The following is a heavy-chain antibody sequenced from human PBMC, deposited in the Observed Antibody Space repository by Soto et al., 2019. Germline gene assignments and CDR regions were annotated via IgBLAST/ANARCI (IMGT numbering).Heavy chain of an antibody. CDR2: INAGNGNT. Sequence: ASVKVSCKASGYTFTSYAMHWVRQAPGQRLEWMGWINAGNGNTKYSQKFQGRVTITRDTSASTAYMELSSLRSEDTAVYYCARLGHPGHVVPAALDYWGQGTLVTVSS. J-gene: IGHJ4*02. CDR3: ARLGHPGHVVPAALDY. D-gene: IGHD2-2*01. V-gene: IGHV1-3*01. CDR1: GYTFTSYA.